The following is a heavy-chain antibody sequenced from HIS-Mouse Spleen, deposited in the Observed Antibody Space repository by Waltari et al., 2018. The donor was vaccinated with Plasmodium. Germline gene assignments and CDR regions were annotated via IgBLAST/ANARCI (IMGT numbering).Heavy chain of an antibody. CDR3: ASSWYWYFDL. CDR2: IKQDGSEK. CDR1: GFTFGSYW. J-gene: IGHJ2*01. D-gene: IGHD6-13*01. V-gene: IGHV3-7*01. Sequence: EVQLVESGGGLVQPGGSLRLSCAASGFTFGSYWMSWVRQAPGRGREWVAKIKQDGSEKYYVDSVQGRFTISRDNANNSLNLQMNSLRAEDTAVYYCASSWYWYFDLWGRGTLVTVSS.